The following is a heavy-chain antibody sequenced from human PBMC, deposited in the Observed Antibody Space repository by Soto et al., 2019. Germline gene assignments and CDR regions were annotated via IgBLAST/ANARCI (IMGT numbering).Heavy chain of an antibody. V-gene: IGHV3-30-3*01. D-gene: IGHD3-10*01. J-gene: IGHJ6*02. CDR1: GFTFSSYA. CDR3: ARDPLLSTIVRGVIIRSYYGMDV. Sequence: GGSLRLSCAASGFTFSSYAMHWVRQAPGKGLEWVAVISYDGSNKYYADSVKGRFTISRDNSKNTLYLQMNSLRAEDTAVYYCARDPLLSTIVRGVIIRSYYGMDVWGPGTTVTVSS. CDR2: ISYDGSNK.